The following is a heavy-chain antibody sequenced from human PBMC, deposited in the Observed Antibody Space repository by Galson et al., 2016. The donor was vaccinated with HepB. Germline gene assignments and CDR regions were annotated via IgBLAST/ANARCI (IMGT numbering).Heavy chain of an antibody. CDR3: ARPDSGSNLGGFDN. Sequence: ETLSLTCTVSGDSISSNSYYWGWIRQPPGKGLEWIGSVYYSVSSYYNPSLESRVTIFIDTSKNQFSLKLTSVTAADTAVYYCARPDSGSNLGGFDNWGRGILVTVSS. CDR1: GDSISSNSYY. J-gene: IGHJ4*02. CDR2: VYYSVSS. V-gene: IGHV4-39*01. D-gene: IGHD1-26*01.